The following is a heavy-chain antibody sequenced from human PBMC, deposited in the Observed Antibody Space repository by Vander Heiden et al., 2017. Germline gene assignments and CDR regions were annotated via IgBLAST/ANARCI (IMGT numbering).Heavy chain of an antibody. CDR2: INHSGST. CDR3: ARGGYYDSSGYYFDY. Sequence: QVQLQQWGAGLLEPSETLSLTCAVYGGSFSGYYWSWIRQPPGKGLEWIGVINHSGSTNYNPSLKSRVTISVDTSKNQFSLKLSSVTAADTAVYYCARGGYYDSSGYYFDYWGQGTLVTVSS. CDR1: GGSFSGYY. D-gene: IGHD3-22*01. V-gene: IGHV4-34*01. J-gene: IGHJ4*02.